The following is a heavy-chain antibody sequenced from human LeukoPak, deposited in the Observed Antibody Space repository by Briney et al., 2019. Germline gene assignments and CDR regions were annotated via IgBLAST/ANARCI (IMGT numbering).Heavy chain of an antibody. V-gene: IGHV3-7*01. CDR3: ARVNPLVAPGALDI. J-gene: IGHJ3*02. CDR2: IKQDGSAK. Sequence: GGSLRLSCVASGFTFSKYWMTWVRQAPGKGLAWVANIKQDGSAKYYMDSVKGRFAISGDNAKNSLYLRMNSLGAEDTAVYYCARVNPLVAPGALDIWGQGTMVAVS. CDR1: GFTFSKYW. D-gene: IGHD5-12*01.